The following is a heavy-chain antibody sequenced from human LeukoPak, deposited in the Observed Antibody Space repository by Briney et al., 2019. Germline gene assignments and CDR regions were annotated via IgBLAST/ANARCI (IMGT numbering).Heavy chain of an antibody. CDR1: GGSISSYY. CDR3: ARGPAMVRGVNWFDP. D-gene: IGHD3-10*01. J-gene: IGHJ5*02. V-gene: IGHV4-59*12. CDR2: IYYSGST. Sequence: SETLSLTCTVSGGSISSYYWSWIRQPPGKGLEWIGYIYYSGSTNYNPSLKSRVTISVDTSKNQFSLKLSSVTAAGTAVYYCARGPAMVRGVNWFDPWGQGTLVTVSS.